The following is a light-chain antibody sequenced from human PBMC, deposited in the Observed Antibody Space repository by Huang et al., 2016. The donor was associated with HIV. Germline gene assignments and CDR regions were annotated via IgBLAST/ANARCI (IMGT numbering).Light chain of an antibody. J-gene: IGKJ1*01. V-gene: IGKV3-15*01. CDR1: QSVSSN. CDR2: GAS. CDR3: QQYNNWPRT. Sequence: EIVMTQSPATLSVSPGERATLPCRAGQSVSSNLAWYPQKPGQAPRLLIYGASTRATGIPARFSGSGSGTEFTLTISSLQSEDFAVYYCQQYNNWPRTFGQGTKVEIK.